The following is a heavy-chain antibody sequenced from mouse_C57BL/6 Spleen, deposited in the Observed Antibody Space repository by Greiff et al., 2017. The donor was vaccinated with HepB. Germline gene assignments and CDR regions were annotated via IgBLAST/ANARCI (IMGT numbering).Heavy chain of an antibody. Sequence: DVMLVESGGDLVKPGGSLKLSCAASGFTFSSYGMSWVRQTPDKRLEWVATISSGGSYTYYPDSVKGRFTISRDNAKNTLYLQMSSLKSEDTAMYYCARQGDYSNPWFAYWGQGTLVTVSA. D-gene: IGHD2-5*01. CDR3: ARQGDYSNPWFAY. J-gene: IGHJ3*01. CDR1: GFTFSSYG. CDR2: ISSGGSYT. V-gene: IGHV5-6*02.